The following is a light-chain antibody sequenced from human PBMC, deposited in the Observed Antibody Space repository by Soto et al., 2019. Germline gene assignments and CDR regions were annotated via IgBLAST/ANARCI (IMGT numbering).Light chain of an antibody. CDR3: MQALRAPWT. CDR1: QSLLQSNGYNS. Sequence: DIVMTQSPLSLPVTPGEPASISCRSSQSLLQSNGYNSLDWYLQKPGQSPQLLIYLGSNRASGVPDRFSGSGSGTDFTLKISRVEAEDVGLYYCMQALRAPWTCGQGTKVEMK. V-gene: IGKV2-28*01. J-gene: IGKJ1*01. CDR2: LGS.